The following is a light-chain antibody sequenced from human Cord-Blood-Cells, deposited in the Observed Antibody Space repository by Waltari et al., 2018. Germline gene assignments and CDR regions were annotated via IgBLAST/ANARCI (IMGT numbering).Light chain of an antibody. CDR2: CAS. J-gene: IGKJ2*03. CDR1: QSVLYSSNNKNY. CDR3: QQYYSTPHS. V-gene: IGKV4-1*01. Sequence: VMPQSPDSLAVSRGERPTINCKSSQSVLYSSNNKNYLAWYQQKPGQPPKLLIYCASSRESGVPDRFSGSGSGTDFTLTISSLQAEDVAVYYCQQYYSTPHSFGQGTKLEIK.